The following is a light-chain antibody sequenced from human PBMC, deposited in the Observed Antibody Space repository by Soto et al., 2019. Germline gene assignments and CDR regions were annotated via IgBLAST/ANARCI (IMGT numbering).Light chain of an antibody. CDR3: MQALQTPPA. CDR2: LGS. Sequence: DLVMTQSPLSLPVTPGEPASISCRSSQSLLHSNGYNYLDWYLQKPGQSPHLLIYLGSNRASGVPDRFSGSGSGTDFTLKISRVEADDVGVYYCMQALQTPPAFGQGTKVEIK. CDR1: QSLLHSNGYNY. J-gene: IGKJ1*01. V-gene: IGKV2-28*01.